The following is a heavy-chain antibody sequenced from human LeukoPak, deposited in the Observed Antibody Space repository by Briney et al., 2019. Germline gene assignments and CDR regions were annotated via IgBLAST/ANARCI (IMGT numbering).Heavy chain of an antibody. CDR1: GFTVSSNY. V-gene: IGHV3-53*01. D-gene: IGHD4-17*01. Sequence: GGSLRLSCAASGFTVSSNYMSWVRQAPGKGLEWVSVIYSGGSTYYADSVKGRFTISRDNSKNTLYLQMNSLRAEDTAVCYCARLMTTRHYFDYWGQGTLVTVSS. J-gene: IGHJ4*01. CDR3: ARLMTTRHYFDY. CDR2: IYSGGST.